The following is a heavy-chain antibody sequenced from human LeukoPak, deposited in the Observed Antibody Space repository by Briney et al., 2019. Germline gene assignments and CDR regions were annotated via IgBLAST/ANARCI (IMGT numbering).Heavy chain of an antibody. CDR1: GFTFSSYT. CDR3: ARGGIAGRPVYYYYMDV. Sequence: GGSLRLSCAASGFTFSSYTIHWVRQAPGKGLEWVSSISAVSTYIYYADSVKGRFTISRDNVEKSAYLELSGPTAHDTAIYYCARGGIAGRPVYYYYMDVWGKGTSVTVSS. V-gene: IGHV3-21*01. D-gene: IGHD6-6*01. J-gene: IGHJ6*03. CDR2: ISAVSTYI.